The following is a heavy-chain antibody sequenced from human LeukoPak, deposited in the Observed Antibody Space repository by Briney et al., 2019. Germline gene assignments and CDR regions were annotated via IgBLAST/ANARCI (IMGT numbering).Heavy chain of an antibody. D-gene: IGHD3-3*01. V-gene: IGHV3-23*01. CDR3: ARYRFLEWLAYFDY. Sequence: GGSLRLSCEASGFTFGSHAMYWVRQAPGKGLEWVAGIFGSGGSPHYADPVKGRFTISRDNSRNTVYLQINSLRAEDTAVYYCARYRFLEWLAYFDYWGQGTLVTVSS. J-gene: IGHJ4*02. CDR1: GFTFGSHA. CDR2: IFGSGGSP.